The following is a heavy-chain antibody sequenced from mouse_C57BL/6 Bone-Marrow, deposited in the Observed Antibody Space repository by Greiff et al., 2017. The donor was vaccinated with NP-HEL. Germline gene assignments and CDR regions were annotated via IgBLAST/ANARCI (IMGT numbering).Heavy chain of an antibody. CDR3: ARWNYYGSSHDY. J-gene: IGHJ2*01. CDR2: INPNNGGT. V-gene: IGHV1-26*01. CDR1: GYTFTDYY. D-gene: IGHD1-1*01. Sequence: EVQLQQSGPELVKPGASVKISCKASGYTFTDYYMNWVKQSPGKSLEWIGDINPNNGGTSYNQKFKGKATLTVDKSSSTAYMELRSLTSEDSAVYYCARWNYYGSSHDYWGQGTTLTVSS.